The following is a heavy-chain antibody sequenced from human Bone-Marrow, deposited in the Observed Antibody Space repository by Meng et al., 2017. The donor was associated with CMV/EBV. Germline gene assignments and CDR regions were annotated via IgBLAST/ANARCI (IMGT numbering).Heavy chain of an antibody. V-gene: IGHV1-69*05. J-gene: IGHJ5*02. D-gene: IGHD6-25*01. CDR2: IIPIFGTA. CDR3: ARGASSSVGWFDP. CDR1: GGTFSSYA. Sequence: CKASGGTFSSYAISWVRQAPGQGLEWMGGIIPIFGTANYAQKFQGRVTITTDESTSTAYMELSSLRSEDTAVYYCARGASSSVGWFDPWGQGTLVTVSS.